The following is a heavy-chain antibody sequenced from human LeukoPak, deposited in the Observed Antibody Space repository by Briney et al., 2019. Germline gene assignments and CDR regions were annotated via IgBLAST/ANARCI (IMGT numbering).Heavy chain of an antibody. Sequence: SETLSLTCTVSGGSISSYYWSWIRQPAGKGLEWIGRIYTSGSTNYNPSLKSRVTMSVDTSKNQFSLKLSSVTAADTAVYFCARDITDGRTFDIWGQGTMVTVSS. CDR2: IYTSGST. D-gene: IGHD1-14*01. V-gene: IGHV4-4*07. CDR3: ARDITDGRTFDI. CDR1: GGSISSYY. J-gene: IGHJ3*02.